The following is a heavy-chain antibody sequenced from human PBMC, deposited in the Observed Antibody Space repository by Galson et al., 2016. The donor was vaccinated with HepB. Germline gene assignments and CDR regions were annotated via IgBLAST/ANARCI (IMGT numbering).Heavy chain of an antibody. CDR2: ISANSGNT. Sequence: SVKVSCKASGYRFHTYGISWVRQAPGQGLEWLGWISANSGNTNYAQKFQDRVTMTRDTSASTVYMGLRSLRSDDTAVYYCARDVQFRFDFWGQGTLVTVSS. CDR3: ARDVQFRFDF. D-gene: IGHD5-24*01. CDR1: GYRFHTYG. V-gene: IGHV1-18*04. J-gene: IGHJ4*02.